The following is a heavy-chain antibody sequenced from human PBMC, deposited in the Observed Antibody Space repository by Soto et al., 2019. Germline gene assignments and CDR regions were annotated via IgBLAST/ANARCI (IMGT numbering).Heavy chain of an antibody. CDR2: MYYSGSS. J-gene: IGHJ4*02. V-gene: IGHV4-39*01. CDR1: GGSISSRTFW. Sequence: SETLSLTCSVSGGSISSRTFWWAWIRQPPGKGLEWIGDMYYSGSSYSSPSLKSGVTLSVDTSKNQLSLKLNSVTAADTAVYYCARHPRDDYNYGGSGIFDYWGQGTLVTVSS. CDR3: ARHPRDDYNYGGSGIFDY. D-gene: IGHD4-4*01.